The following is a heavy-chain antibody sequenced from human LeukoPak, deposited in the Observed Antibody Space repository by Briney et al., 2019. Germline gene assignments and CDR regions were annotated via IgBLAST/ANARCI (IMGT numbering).Heavy chain of an antibody. D-gene: IGHD5-24*01. CDR1: GGTFSSYA. J-gene: IGHJ3*02. Sequence: SVKVSCTASGGTFSSYAISWVRQAPGQGLEWMGGITPIFGTANYAQKFQGRVTITADESTSTAYMELSSLRSEDTAVYYCARKEMEIPDAFDIWGQGTMVTVSS. V-gene: IGHV1-69*13. CDR2: ITPIFGTA. CDR3: ARKEMEIPDAFDI.